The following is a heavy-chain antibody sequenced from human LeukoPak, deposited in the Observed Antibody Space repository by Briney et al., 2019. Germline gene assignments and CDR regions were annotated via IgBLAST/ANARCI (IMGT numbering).Heavy chain of an antibody. Sequence: SGTLSLTCAVSGGSISSSNWWSWVRQPPGKGLEWIGEIYHSGSTNYNPSLKSRVTISVDKSKNQFSLKLSSVTAADTAVYYCARAQGSGSYYRGGYNYYMDVWGKGTTVTISS. CDR2: IYHSGST. J-gene: IGHJ6*03. D-gene: IGHD3-10*01. CDR1: GGSISSSNW. V-gene: IGHV4-4*02. CDR3: ARAQGSGSYYRGGYNYYMDV.